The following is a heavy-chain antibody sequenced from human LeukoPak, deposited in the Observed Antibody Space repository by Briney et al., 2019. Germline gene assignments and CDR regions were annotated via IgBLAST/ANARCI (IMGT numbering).Heavy chain of an antibody. J-gene: IGHJ6*02. D-gene: IGHD1-14*01. V-gene: IGHV4-4*07. CDR2: IYTSGST. Sequence: SGTLSLTCTVSGGSISSYYWSWIRQPAGKGLEWIGRIYTSGSTNYNPSLKSRVTMSVDTSKNQFSLKLSSVTAADTAVYYCARASTPGWYYYGMDVWGQGTTVTVSS. CDR1: GGSISSYY. CDR3: ARASTPGWYYYGMDV.